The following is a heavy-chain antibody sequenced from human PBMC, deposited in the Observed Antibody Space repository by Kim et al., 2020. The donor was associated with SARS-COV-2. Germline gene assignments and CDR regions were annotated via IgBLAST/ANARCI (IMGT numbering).Heavy chain of an antibody. J-gene: IGHJ5*02. D-gene: IGHD6-19*01. Sequence: SETLSLTCTVSGGSISSSSYYWGWIRQPPGKGLEWIGSIYYSGSTYYNPSLKSRVTISVDTSKNQFSLKLSSVTAADTAVYYCARQLGPGSGWYRNWFDPWGQGTLVTVSS. CDR3: ARQLGPGSGWYRNWFDP. V-gene: IGHV4-39*01. CDR2: IYYSGST. CDR1: GGSISSSSYY.